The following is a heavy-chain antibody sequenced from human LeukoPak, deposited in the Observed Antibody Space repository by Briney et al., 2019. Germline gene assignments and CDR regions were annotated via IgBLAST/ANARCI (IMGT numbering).Heavy chain of an antibody. J-gene: IGHJ4*01. CDR3: TTGYSSGYGDYY. CDR1: GFSINNSW. D-gene: IGHD3-22*01. V-gene: IGHV3-15*01. Sequence: GGSLRLSCAASGFSINNSWMSWVRQAPGKGPEWVGRIKRKIDGETTDYAEPVKGRFTISRDDSKNTLFLQMNNLRTEDTAVYYCTTGYSSGYGDYYWGHGTLVTVSS. CDR2: IKRKIDGETT.